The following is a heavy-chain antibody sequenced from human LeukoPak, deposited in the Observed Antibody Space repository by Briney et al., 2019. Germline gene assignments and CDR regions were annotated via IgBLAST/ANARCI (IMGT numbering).Heavy chain of an antibody. J-gene: IGHJ4*02. CDR3: AKDPDYGDYYFDY. CDR1: GFTFSSYG. V-gene: IGHV3-30*18. CDR2: ISYDGSNK. Sequence: GGSLRLSCAASGFTFSSYGMPWVRQAPGKGLEWVAVISYDGSNKYYADSVKGRFTISRDNSKNTLYLQMNSLRAEDTAVYYCAKDPDYGDYYFDYWGQGTLVTVSS. D-gene: IGHD4-17*01.